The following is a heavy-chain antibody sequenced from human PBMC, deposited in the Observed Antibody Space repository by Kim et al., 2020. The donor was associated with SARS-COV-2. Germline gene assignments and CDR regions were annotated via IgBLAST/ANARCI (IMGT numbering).Heavy chain of an antibody. D-gene: IGHD3-22*01. V-gene: IGHV3-15*01. CDR2: IKSKTDGGTT. CDR3: TTMYYYDSSGYYYVSY. CDR1: GFTFSNAW. J-gene: IGHJ4*02. Sequence: GGSLRLSCAASGFTFSNAWMSWVRQAPGKGLEWVGRIKSKTDGGTTDYAAPVKGRFTISRDDSKNTLYLQMNSLKTEDTAVYYCTTMYYYDSSGYYYVSYWGQGTLVTVSS.